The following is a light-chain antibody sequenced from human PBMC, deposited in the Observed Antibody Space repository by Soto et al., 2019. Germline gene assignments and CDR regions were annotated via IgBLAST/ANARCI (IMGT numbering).Light chain of an antibody. J-gene: IGKJ4*01. V-gene: IGKV1-12*01. CDR1: QGITTS. CDR2: EAS. Sequence: DIQMTQSPSSVSASVGDRVIIICRARQGITTSLASSQQKPGKAPKLLICEASSLQSGVPSRFSGSGSGTDFTLPISSLQPEDFGTYCCQQVSSFPLTFGGGTKVEIK. CDR3: QQVSSFPLT.